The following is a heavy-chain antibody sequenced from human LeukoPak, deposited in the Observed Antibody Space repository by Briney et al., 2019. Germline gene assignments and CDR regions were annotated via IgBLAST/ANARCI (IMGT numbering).Heavy chain of an antibody. CDR1: GYTFTSYG. J-gene: IGHJ3*02. V-gene: IGHV1-18*01. D-gene: IGHD3-22*01. Sequence: RASVKVSCKASGYTFTSYGISWVRQAPGQGLEWMGWISAYNGNTNYAQKLQGRVTMTTDTSTSTAYMELRSLRSDDTAVYYCARGTYYYDSSGSEGAFDIWGQGTMVTVSS. CDR2: ISAYNGNT. CDR3: ARGTYYYDSSGSEGAFDI.